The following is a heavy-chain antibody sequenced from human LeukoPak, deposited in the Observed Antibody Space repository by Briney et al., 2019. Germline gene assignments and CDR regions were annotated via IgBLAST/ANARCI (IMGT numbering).Heavy chain of an antibody. D-gene: IGHD4-17*01. V-gene: IGHV3-49*03. CDR3: SRGRVTTDY. J-gene: IGHJ4*02. CDR2: IRSKAYGGTT. Sequence: GGSLRLSCTASGFTFGDYAMSWFRQAPGKGLEWVGLIRSKAYGGTTDYAASVKGRFTISRDDSKSIAYLQMNSLKTEDTAVFYCSRGRVTTDYWGQGTLVTVSS. CDR1: GFTFGDYA.